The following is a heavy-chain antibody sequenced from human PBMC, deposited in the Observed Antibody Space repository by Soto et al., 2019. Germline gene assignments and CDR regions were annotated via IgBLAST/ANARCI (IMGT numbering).Heavy chain of an antibody. J-gene: IGHJ3*02. CDR1: GFTFSSYW. Sequence: GGSLRLSCAASGFTFSSYWMSWVRQAPGKGLEWVANIKQDGSEKYYVDSVKGRFTISRDNAKNSLYLQMNSLSAEDTAVYYCARERASNWSSGSWCESDAFDIWGQGTMVTVSS. CDR3: ARERASNWSSGSWCESDAFDI. CDR2: IKQDGSEK. D-gene: IGHD6-13*01. V-gene: IGHV3-7*01.